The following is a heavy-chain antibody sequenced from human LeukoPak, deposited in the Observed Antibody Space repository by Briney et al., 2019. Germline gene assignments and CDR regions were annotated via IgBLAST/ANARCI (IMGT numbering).Heavy chain of an antibody. CDR2: IYPDDSDT. CDR1: GYIFTSYW. D-gene: IGHD5-18*01. V-gene: IGHV5-51*01. CDR3: ARLADTSLGF. J-gene: IGHJ4*02. Sequence: GESLKISCKGSGYIFTSYWIGWVRQMPGKGLDWMGIIYPDDSDTRYSPSFQGQVTISADKSISTAYLQWSSLKASDTAVYYCARLADTSLGFWGQGTLVTVSS.